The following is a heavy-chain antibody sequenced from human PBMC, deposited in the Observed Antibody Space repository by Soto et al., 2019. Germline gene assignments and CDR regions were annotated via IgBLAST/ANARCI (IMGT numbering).Heavy chain of an antibody. CDR2: ISDYNGNT. CDR3: ARDVYYDSGSYGMDV. J-gene: IGHJ6*02. D-gene: IGHD3-10*01. CDR1: GYTFTTSA. V-gene: IGHV1-18*01. Sequence: ASVKVSCKASGYTFTTSAIHWVRQAPGQGLEWMGWISDYNGNTNYAQKFQGRVTMTTDTSTKTVYMVLTSLRSDDTAVYYCARDVYYDSGSYGMDVGGRGTTVTVSS.